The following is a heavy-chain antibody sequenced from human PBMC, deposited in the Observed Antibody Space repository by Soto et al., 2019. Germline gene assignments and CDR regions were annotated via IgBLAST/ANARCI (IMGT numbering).Heavy chain of an antibody. D-gene: IGHD5-12*01. CDR3: TTTTADSYDLTYWYFDL. V-gene: IGHV3-15*07. J-gene: IGHJ2*01. CDR2: IKSKTDGGTT. CDR1: GFTFSNAW. Sequence: EVQLVESGGGLVKPGGSLRLSCAASGFTFSNAWMNWVRQAPGKGLEWVGRIKSKTDGGTTDYAAPVKGRFTISRDDSKNTLYLQMNSLKTEDTAVYYCTTTTADSYDLTYWYFDLWGRGTLVTVSS.